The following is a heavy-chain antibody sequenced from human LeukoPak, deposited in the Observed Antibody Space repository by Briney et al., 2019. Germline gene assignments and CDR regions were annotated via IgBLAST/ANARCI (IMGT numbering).Heavy chain of an antibody. D-gene: IGHD6-19*01. Sequence: GGSLRLSCAASGFTFSSYGMSWVRQAPGKGLEWVSSISSSSSYIYYADSVKGRFTISRDNAKNSLYLQMNSLRVEDTAVYYCARAPTFSGWFDYWGQGTLVTVSS. J-gene: IGHJ4*02. CDR2: ISSSSSYI. CDR1: GFTFSSYG. CDR3: ARAPTFSGWFDY. V-gene: IGHV3-21*01.